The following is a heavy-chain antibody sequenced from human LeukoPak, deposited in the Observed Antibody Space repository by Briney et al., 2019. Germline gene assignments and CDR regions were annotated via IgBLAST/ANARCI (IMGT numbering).Heavy chain of an antibody. D-gene: IGHD2-2*01. CDR1: GFTFSSYS. V-gene: IGHV3-21*01. J-gene: IGHJ5*02. Sequence: GGSLRLSCAASGFTFSSYSMNWVRQAPGKGLEWVSSISSSSSYIYYADSVKGRFTTSRDNAKNSLYLQMNSLRAEDTAVYYCARDPRRLGYCSSTSCYFLWFDPWGQGTLVTVSS. CDR2: ISSSSSYI. CDR3: ARDPRRLGYCSSTSCYFLWFDP.